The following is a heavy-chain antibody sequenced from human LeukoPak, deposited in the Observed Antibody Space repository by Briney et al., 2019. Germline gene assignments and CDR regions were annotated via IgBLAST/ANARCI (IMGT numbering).Heavy chain of an antibody. J-gene: IGHJ3*02. Sequence: GASVKVSCKASGYTFTSYGISWVRQAPGQGLEWMGWISAYNGNTNYAQKFQGRVTMTRNTSISTAYMELSSLRSEDTAVYYCARDYYDSSGQALSGAFDIWGQGTMVTVSS. V-gene: IGHV1-18*01. CDR2: ISAYNGNT. CDR3: ARDYYDSSGQALSGAFDI. CDR1: GYTFTSYG. D-gene: IGHD3-22*01.